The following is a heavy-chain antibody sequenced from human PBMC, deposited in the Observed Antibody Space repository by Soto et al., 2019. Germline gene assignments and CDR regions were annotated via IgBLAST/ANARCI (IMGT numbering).Heavy chain of an antibody. CDR3: ARTIYSSSGYYYYYGMDV. CDR2: INHSGST. CDR1: GGSFSGYY. Sequence: SETLSLTCAVYGGSFSGYYWSWIRQPPGKGLEWIGEINHSGSTNYNPSLKSRVTISVDTSKNQFSLKLSSVTAADTAVYYCARTIYSSSGYYYYYGMDVWGQGTTVTVSS. J-gene: IGHJ6*02. V-gene: IGHV4-34*01. D-gene: IGHD6-13*01.